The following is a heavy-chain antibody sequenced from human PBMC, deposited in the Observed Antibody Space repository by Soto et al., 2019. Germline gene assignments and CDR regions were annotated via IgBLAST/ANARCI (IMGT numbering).Heavy chain of an antibody. V-gene: IGHV1-3*01. CDR2: INAGNGNT. CDR1: GYTFTSYA. D-gene: IGHD2-2*02. CDR3: AREGRDIVVVPAALHFDY. Sequence: QVQLVQSGAEVKEPGASVKVSCKASGYTFTSYAMHWVRQAPGQRLEWMGWINAGNGNTKYSQKFQGRVTITSDTFASTAYMELSSLRSEDTAVYYCAREGRDIVVVPAALHFDYWGQGTLVTVSS. J-gene: IGHJ4*02.